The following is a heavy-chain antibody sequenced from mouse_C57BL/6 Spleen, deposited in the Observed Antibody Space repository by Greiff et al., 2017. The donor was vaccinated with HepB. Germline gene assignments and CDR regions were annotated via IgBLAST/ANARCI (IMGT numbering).Heavy chain of an antibody. D-gene: IGHD1-1*01. CDR1: GFNIKDDY. CDR3: TTWTTGYFDV. V-gene: IGHV14-4*01. Sequence: EVMLQQSGAELVRPGASVKLSCTASGFNIKDDYMHWVKQRPEQGLEWIGWIDPENGDTEYASKFQGKATITADTSSNTAYLQLSSLTSEDTAVYYCTTWTTGYFDVWGTGTTVTVSS. CDR2: IDPENGDT. J-gene: IGHJ1*03.